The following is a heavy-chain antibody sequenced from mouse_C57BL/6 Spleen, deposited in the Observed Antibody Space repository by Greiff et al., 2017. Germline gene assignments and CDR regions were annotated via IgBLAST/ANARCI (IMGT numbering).Heavy chain of an antibody. CDR3: AKGSTGGGFAY. D-gene: IGHD4-1*02. J-gene: IGHJ3*01. CDR1: GYTFTSYW. Sequence: VQLQQPGAELVKPGASVKLSCKASGYTFTSYWMQWVKQRPGQGLEWIGEIDPSDSYTNYNQKFKGKATLTVDTSSSPAYMQLSSLTSEDSAVYYCAKGSTGGGFAYWGQGTLVTVSA. V-gene: IGHV1-50*01. CDR2: IDPSDSYT.